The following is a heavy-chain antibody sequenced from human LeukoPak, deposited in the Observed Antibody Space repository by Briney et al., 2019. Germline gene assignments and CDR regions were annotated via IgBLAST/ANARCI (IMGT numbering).Heavy chain of an antibody. CDR3: AKYCGGDCYGGFDP. CDR1: GFTFSSYG. D-gene: IGHD2-21*02. J-gene: IGHJ5*02. CDR2: ISYDGSNK. V-gene: IGHV3-30*18. Sequence: GVSLRLSCAASGFTFSSYGMHRVRQAPGKGLEWVAVISYDGSNKYYADSVKGRFTISRDNSKSTLYLQMNSLRAEDTAVYYCAKYCGGDCYGGFDPWGQGTLVTVSS.